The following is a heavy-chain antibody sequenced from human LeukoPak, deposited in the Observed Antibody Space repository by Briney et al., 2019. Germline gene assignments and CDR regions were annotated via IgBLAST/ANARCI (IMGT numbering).Heavy chain of an antibody. D-gene: IGHD5-24*01. V-gene: IGHV3-53*01. J-gene: IGHJ2*01. CDR3: ARVGDHFHWYLDL. CDR1: GFTLSTKY. Sequence: GGSLTLSCAASGFTLSTKYMDWVRQAPGKGLEWVSILYSGSDTYYADSVKGRFTISRDSSKNMLFLHMNSLRAEDTAVYYCARVGDHFHWYLDLWGRGTLVTVSS. CDR2: LYSGSDT.